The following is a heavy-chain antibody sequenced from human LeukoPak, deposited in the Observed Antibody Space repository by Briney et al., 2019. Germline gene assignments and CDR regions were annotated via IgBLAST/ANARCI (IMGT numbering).Heavy chain of an antibody. CDR3: ARVISIGIAAAGTSWFDP. CDR1: GYSISSGYY. V-gene: IGHV4-38-2*02. Sequence: SETLSLTCTVSGYSISSGYYWGWIRQPPGKGLEWIGSIYHSGSTYYNPSLKSRVTISVDTSKNQFSLKLSSVTAADTAVYYCARVISIGIAAAGTSWFDPWSQGTLVTVSS. J-gene: IGHJ5*02. D-gene: IGHD6-13*01. CDR2: IYHSGST.